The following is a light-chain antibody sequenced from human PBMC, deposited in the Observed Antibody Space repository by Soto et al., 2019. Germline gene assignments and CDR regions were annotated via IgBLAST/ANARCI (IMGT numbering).Light chain of an antibody. V-gene: IGLV2-11*01. CDR3: CSYAGTPYV. CDR2: GVS. J-gene: IGLJ1*01. Sequence: QSVLTQPRSVSASPGQSVTISCTGTLSDVGGYNYVSWYQHHPGKAPKLMIYGVSERPSGVPDRFSGSKSGNTASLTISGLQAEDEADYYCCSYAGTPYVFGTGTILTVL. CDR1: LSDVGGYNY.